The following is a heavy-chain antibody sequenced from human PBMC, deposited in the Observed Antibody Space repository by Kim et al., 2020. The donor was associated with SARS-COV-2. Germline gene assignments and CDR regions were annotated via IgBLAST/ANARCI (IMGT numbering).Heavy chain of an antibody. D-gene: IGHD3-10*01. V-gene: IGHV4-31*03. CDR3: ARARGITMVRGVIPHYFVY. J-gene: IGHJ4*02. CDR2: IYYSGST. Sequence: SETLSLTCTVSGGTISSGGYYWSWIRQHPGKGLEWIGYIYYSGSTYYNPSLKSRVTIAVDTSKNQFSLKLSSVTAAATAVYYCARARGITMVRGVIPHYFVYWGQGALVTVSS. CDR1: GGTISSGGYY.